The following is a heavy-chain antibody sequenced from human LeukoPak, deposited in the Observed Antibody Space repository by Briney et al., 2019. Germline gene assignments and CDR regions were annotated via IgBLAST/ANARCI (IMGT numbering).Heavy chain of an antibody. CDR2: IYAGANG. Sequence: SETLSLTCTVSGGSISSYYWTWIRQPPGKGLEWIGYIYAGANGEYNPFLRSRVTTSVDTSKNQFSLNLNSATAADTAVYYCARGGLYANIRYDYWGQGALVTVSS. D-gene: IGHD3-16*01. CDR3: ARGGLYANIRYDY. V-gene: IGHV4-4*09. CDR1: GGSISSYY. J-gene: IGHJ4*02.